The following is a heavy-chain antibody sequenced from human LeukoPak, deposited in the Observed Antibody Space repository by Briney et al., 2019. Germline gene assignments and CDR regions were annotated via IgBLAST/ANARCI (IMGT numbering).Heavy chain of an antibody. J-gene: IGHJ6*02. V-gene: IGHV3-64D*06. CDR3: VRGYSFGPYGMDV. Sequence: GGSLRLSCSASGFPFSSYAMHWVRQAPGKGLEYVSAISDSGGSTYYADSVKGRFSISRDNSENTLYLQMSSLRAEDTAVYFCVRGYSFGPYGMDVWGQGTTVTVSS. CDR1: GFPFSSYA. CDR2: ISDSGGST. D-gene: IGHD2-15*01.